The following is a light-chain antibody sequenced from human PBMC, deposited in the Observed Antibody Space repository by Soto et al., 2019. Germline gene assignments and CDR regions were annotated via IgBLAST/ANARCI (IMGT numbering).Light chain of an antibody. J-gene: IGKJ4*01. CDR2: DAS. CDR3: QQRSKWRVT. CDR1: QSVNIY. V-gene: IGKV3-11*01. Sequence: EIVFTLSPSTLSLSPGEIATLSCRASQSVNIYLAWYQQKPGHAPRRLVYDASNRATAIPARLSTSGSRPEFTLTISSPEPGDIGAYYCQQRSKWRVTFGGGTKVDIK.